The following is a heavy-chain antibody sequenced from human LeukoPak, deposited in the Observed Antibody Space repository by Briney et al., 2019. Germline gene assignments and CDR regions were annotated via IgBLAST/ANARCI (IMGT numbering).Heavy chain of an antibody. CDR1: GFTFSSYS. V-gene: IGHV3-66*01. CDR2: IYSGGST. Sequence: PGGSLRLSCAASGFTFSSYSMNWVRQAPGKGLEWVSVIYSGGSTYYADSVKGRFTISRDNSKNTLYLQMNSLRAEDTAVYYCARGKYYDFWSGYPWYFDYWGQGTLVTVSS. CDR3: ARGKYYDFWSGYPWYFDY. D-gene: IGHD3-3*01. J-gene: IGHJ4*02.